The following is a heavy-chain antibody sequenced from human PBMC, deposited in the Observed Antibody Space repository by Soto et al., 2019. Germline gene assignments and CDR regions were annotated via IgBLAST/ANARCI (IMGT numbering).Heavy chain of an antibody. CDR1: GGSISSGGYY. V-gene: IGHV4-30-4*01. Sequence: SETLSLSCTVSGGSISSGGYYWSWIRQPPGKGLEWIGYIYYSGSTYYNPSLKSRVTISVDTSKNQFSLKLSSVTAADTAVYYCARDNILGILYGRQDVWGQGTSDTVSS. CDR2: IYYSGST. J-gene: IGHJ6*02. CDR3: ARDNILGILYGRQDV. D-gene: IGHD3-3*01.